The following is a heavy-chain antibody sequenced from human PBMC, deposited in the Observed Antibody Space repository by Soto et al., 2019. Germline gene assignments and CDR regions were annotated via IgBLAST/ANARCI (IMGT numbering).Heavy chain of an antibody. V-gene: IGHV3-23*01. CDR3: AKEYHDFWSGYAD. CDR2: MSGNTGST. J-gene: IGHJ4*02. D-gene: IGHD3-3*01. CDR1: GFTFSSYA. Sequence: ESGGGLVQPGGSLRLSCAASGFTFSSYAMSWVRQAPGKGLEWVSTMSGNTGSTYYADSVKGRFTISRDNSKNTLYLQMNSLRAEDTAVYYCAKEYHDFWSGYADWGQGTLVTVSS.